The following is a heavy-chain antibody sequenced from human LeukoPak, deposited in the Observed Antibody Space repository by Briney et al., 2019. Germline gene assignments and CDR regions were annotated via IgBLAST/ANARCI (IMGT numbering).Heavy chain of an antibody. CDR1: GFTFSSYG. V-gene: IGHV3-23*01. Sequence: GGTLRLSCAASGFTFSSYGMSWVRQAPGKGLEWVSAISGSGGSTYYADSVKGRFTISRDNSKNTLYLQMNSLRAEDTAVYYCAKEFPNTAMVTVVSDYWGQGTLVTVSS. J-gene: IGHJ4*02. CDR2: ISGSGGST. CDR3: AKEFPNTAMVTVVSDY. D-gene: IGHD5-18*01.